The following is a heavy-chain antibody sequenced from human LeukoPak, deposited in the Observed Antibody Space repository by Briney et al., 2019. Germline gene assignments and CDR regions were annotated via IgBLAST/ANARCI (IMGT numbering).Heavy chain of an antibody. CDR3: AKDGGLWVSAHWGDS. Sequence: GGSLRLSCAASGFTFSSYTMSWVRQAPGKGLEWVSTITTSDGNTYYADSVKGRFTVSRDNSENTLFLQMNSLRAEDTAVYYCAKDGGLWVSAHWGDSWGRGTLVTVSS. D-gene: IGHD7-27*01. CDR2: ITTSDGNT. CDR1: GFTFSSYT. V-gene: IGHV3-23*01. J-gene: IGHJ4*02.